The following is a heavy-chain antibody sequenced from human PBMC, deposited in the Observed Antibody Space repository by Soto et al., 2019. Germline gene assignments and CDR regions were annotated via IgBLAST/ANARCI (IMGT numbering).Heavy chain of an antibody. CDR3: ARGPKYQLGGFDY. Sequence: QVQLQQWGGGLLKPSETLSLTCAVYGGSFSGYYWSWIRQPPGKGLEWLGEINHSGSTNYYPSLKSRVTISVDTSKNQFSLKLSSVTAADTAVYYCARGPKYQLGGFDYWGQGTLVTVSS. CDR2: INHSGST. CDR1: GGSFSGYY. D-gene: IGHD2-2*01. J-gene: IGHJ4*02. V-gene: IGHV4-34*01.